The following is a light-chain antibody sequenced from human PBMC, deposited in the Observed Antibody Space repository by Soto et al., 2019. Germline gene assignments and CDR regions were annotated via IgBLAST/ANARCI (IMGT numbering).Light chain of an antibody. V-gene: IGKV3-15*01. Sequence: EIVMTQSRATLSVSPGERATLSCSASQSVNNNLAWYQQKPGQAPRLLIYGASTRATGIPSRFSGSGSGTEFTLTISSLQSEDFAVYYCQQYNNWPRTFGQGTKVEIK. J-gene: IGKJ1*01. CDR3: QQYNNWPRT. CDR1: QSVNNN. CDR2: GAS.